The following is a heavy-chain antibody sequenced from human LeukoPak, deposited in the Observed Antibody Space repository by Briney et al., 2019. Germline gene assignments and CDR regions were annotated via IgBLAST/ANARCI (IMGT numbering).Heavy chain of an antibody. CDR3: ARDPNNYYGSGSSDWYCDL. V-gene: IGHV4-4*07. J-gene: IGHJ2*01. CDR2: IYTSGST. Sequence: SSETLSLTCTVSGGSISSYYWSWIRQPAGKGLEWIGRIYTSGSTNYNPSLKSRVTMSVDTSKNQFSLKLSSVTAADTAVYYCARDPNNYYGSGSSDWYCDLWGRGTLVTVSS. D-gene: IGHD3-10*01. CDR1: GGSISSYY.